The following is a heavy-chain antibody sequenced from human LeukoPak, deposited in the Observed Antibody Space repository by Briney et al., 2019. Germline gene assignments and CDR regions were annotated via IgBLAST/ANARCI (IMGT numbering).Heavy chain of an antibody. J-gene: IGHJ3*01. CDR2: FDAENGEM. CDR3: ATEDPSGLDVLLN. Sequence: ASVKVSCKISGFLLRESSMHWVRQAPGKGLEWMGGFDAENGEMIYAQKLQGRVTMTEDISTDTACMELSDLRSDDTAVYYCATEDPSGLDVLLNWGQGTMVTVSS. D-gene: IGHD3-10*02. CDR1: GFLLRESS. V-gene: IGHV1-24*01.